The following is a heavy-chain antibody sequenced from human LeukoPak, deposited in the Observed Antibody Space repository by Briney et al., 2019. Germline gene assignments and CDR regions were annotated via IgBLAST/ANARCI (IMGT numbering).Heavy chain of an antibody. V-gene: IGHV4-34*01. CDR2: INHSGST. D-gene: IGHD6-19*01. CDR3: ARRSSGWYGGYYYYYMDV. Sequence: SETLSLTCAVYGGSFSGYYWSWIRQPPGKGLEWIGEINHSGSTNYNPSLKSRVTISVDTSKNQFSLKLSSVTAADTAVYYCARRSSGWYGGYYYYYMDVWGKGTTVTISS. CDR1: GGSFSGYY. J-gene: IGHJ6*03.